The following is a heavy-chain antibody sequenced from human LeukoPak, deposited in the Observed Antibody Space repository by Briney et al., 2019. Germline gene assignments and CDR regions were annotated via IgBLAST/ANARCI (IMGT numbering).Heavy chain of an antibody. Sequence: GASVKVSCKASGYTFTSYDINWVRQATGQGLEWMGWMNPNSGNTGYAQKFQGRVTMTRNTSISTAYMELSSLRSDDTAVYYCARWSVATRLSTIYYYYGMDVWGQGTTVTVSS. D-gene: IGHD5-12*01. CDR3: ARWSVATRLSTIYYYYGMDV. V-gene: IGHV1-8*01. CDR1: GYTFTSYD. J-gene: IGHJ6*02. CDR2: MNPNSGNT.